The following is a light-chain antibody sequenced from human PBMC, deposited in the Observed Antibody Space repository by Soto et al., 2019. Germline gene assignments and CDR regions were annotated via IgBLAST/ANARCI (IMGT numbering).Light chain of an antibody. CDR3: QQYNNWPPIT. CDR1: QSVRSN. J-gene: IGKJ5*01. CDR2: GAS. V-gene: IGKV3-15*01. Sequence: EVVMTQSPATLSVSPVERVTLSFRASQSVRSNLAWYQQTPGQSPRLLIYGASTRATGIPARFSGSGSGTEFTLTISSLQSEDFAVYYCQQYNNWPPITCGQGTRREIK.